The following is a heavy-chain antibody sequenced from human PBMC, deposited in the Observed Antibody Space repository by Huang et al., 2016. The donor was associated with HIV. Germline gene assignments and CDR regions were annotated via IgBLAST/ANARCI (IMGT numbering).Heavy chain of an antibody. CDR3: ASPLSSVTTSPDAFDI. D-gene: IGHD4-17*01. V-gene: IGHV3-30*03. J-gene: IGHJ3*02. Sequence: QMQLVESGGGVVQPGRSLRLSCAASGFTFSSYGMHWVRQAPGKGLEWVEMISYDGSNKYYADSVKGRFTISRDNSKNTLYLQMNSRRAEDTAVYYCASPLSSVTTSPDAFDIWGQGTMVTVSS. CDR1: GFTFSSYG. CDR2: ISYDGSNK.